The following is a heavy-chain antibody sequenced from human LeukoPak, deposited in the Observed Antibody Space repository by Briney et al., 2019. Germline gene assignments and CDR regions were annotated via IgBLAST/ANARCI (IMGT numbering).Heavy chain of an antibody. CDR3: ARVYYGSGSYYFDY. V-gene: IGHV3-7*01. D-gene: IGHD3-10*01. CDR1: GFTFSSYW. J-gene: IGHJ4*02. CDR2: IKQDGSEK. Sequence: GGSLRLSCAASGFTFSSYWMSWVRQAPGKGLEWVANIKQDGSEKYYVDSVKGRFTISRDNAKNSLYLQMNSLRAEDTAVYYCARVYYGSGSYYFDYWGQGTLVTVSS.